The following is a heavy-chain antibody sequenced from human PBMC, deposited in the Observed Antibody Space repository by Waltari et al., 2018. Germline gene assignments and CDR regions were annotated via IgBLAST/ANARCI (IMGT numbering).Heavy chain of an antibody. Sequence: EVQLVESGGGLVQPGGSLRLSCAASGFTFSTHWMSWARQAPGKGLEWVANIKQDGSEKYYVDSVRGRFTISRDNSKNSLYLQMNSLRAEDSAVYHCVRGAVDNWGQGTLVTVSS. CDR2: IKQDGSEK. V-gene: IGHV3-7*01. J-gene: IGHJ4*02. D-gene: IGHD2-15*01. CDR1: GFTFSTHW. CDR3: VRGAVDN.